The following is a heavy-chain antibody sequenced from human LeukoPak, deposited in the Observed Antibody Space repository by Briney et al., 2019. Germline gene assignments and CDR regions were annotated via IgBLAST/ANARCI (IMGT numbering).Heavy chain of an antibody. CDR1: GYTFTSYY. CDR2: INPSGGST. V-gene: IGHV1-46*01. CDR3: ARFENSGSLTTNAFDI. J-gene: IGHJ3*02. D-gene: IGHD3-22*01. Sequence: GASVKVSCKASGYTFTSYYMHWVRQAPGQGLEWMGIINPSGGSTSYAQKFQGRVTMTRNTSISTAYMELSSLRSEDTAVYYCARFENSGSLTTNAFDIWGQGTMVTVSS.